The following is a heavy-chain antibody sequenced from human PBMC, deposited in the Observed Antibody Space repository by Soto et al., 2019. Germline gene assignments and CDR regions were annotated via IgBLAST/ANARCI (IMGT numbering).Heavy chain of an antibody. CDR3: AREYSSGWYGYFQH. Sequence: QVQLQESGPGLLRPSQTLSLTCTVSGASISSGGYYWSWIRQYPGLGLEWIGSVYYTGSTYYKRPLKSRVTMSVDSSRNQFSLMLSSVTAADTAVYYCAREYSSGWYGYFQHWGQGTLVTVSS. CDR2: VYYTGST. J-gene: IGHJ1*01. V-gene: IGHV4-31*03. D-gene: IGHD6-19*01. CDR1: GASISSGGYY.